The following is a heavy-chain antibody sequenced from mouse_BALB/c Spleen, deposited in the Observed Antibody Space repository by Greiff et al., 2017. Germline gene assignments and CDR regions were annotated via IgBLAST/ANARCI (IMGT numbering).Heavy chain of an antibody. CDR2: INSNGGST. D-gene: IGHD2-4*01. J-gene: IGHJ4*01. CDR3: ARQSMITGAMDY. V-gene: IGHV5-6-2*01. CDR1: GFTFSSYY. Sequence: EVQGVESGGGLVKLGGSLKLSCAASGFTFSSYYMSWVRQTPEKRLELVAAINSNGGSTYYPDTVKGRFTISRDNAKNTLYLQMSSLKSEDTALYYCARQSMITGAMDYGGQGTSVTVSS.